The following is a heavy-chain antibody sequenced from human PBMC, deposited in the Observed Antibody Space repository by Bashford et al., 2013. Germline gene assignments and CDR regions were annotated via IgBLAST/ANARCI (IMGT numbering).Heavy chain of an antibody. D-gene: IGHD3-3*01. Sequence: ASVKVSCKASGYTFTSYYMHWVRQAPGQGLEWMGWMNPNSGNTGYAQKFQGRVTMTRNTSISTAYMELSSLRSEDTAVYYCARAHQRQYYDFWSGLYGDWFDPWGQGTLVTVSS. CDR2: MNPNSGNT. CDR3: ARAHQRQYYDFWSGLYGDWFDP. CDR1: GYTFTSYY. J-gene: IGHJ5*02. V-gene: IGHV1-8*02.